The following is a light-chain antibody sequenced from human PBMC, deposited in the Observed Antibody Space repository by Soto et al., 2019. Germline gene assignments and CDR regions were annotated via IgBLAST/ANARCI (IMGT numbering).Light chain of an antibody. V-gene: IGLV2-23*02. CDR3: CSYGGSTTYV. CDR1: SSNVGSYKL. Sequence: QSALTQPASVSGSPGQSITISCTGTSSNVGSYKLVSWYQQHPGKAPKLMIFEVNKRPSGVSNRFSGSKSGNTASLTISGLKVEDEADYYRCSYGGSTTYVFGTGTKLTVL. J-gene: IGLJ1*01. CDR2: EVN.